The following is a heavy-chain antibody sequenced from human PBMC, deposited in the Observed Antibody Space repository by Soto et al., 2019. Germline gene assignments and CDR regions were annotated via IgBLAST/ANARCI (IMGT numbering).Heavy chain of an antibody. CDR3: ARSPRIYDFWSGYHDY. D-gene: IGHD3-3*01. CDR2: IYRGDFDT. CDR1: GYRFTTYW. Sequence: GESLKISCKGSGYRFTTYWIGWVRQMPGKGLEWMGIIYRGDFDTRYSPSFQGQVTISVDNSISTAYLQWSSLKASDTAMYYCARSPRIYDFWSGYHDYWGQGTLVTVSS. V-gene: IGHV5-51*01. J-gene: IGHJ4*02.